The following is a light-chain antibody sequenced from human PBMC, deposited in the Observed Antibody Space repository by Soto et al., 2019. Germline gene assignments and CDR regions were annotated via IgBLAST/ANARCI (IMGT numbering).Light chain of an antibody. Sequence: DAVLTQSPLSLPVTLGQPASISCRSSQSLVYTAGSTSLHGSQQRPGQSPRRLLYKVSHRDAGVPDRFSGSGSGTDFTLNISRVEAEDVGVYYCLQGSHWPWTFGQGTKVEI. V-gene: IGKV2-30*01. CDR3: LQGSHWPWT. CDR2: KVS. J-gene: IGKJ1*01. CDR1: QSLVYTAGSTS.